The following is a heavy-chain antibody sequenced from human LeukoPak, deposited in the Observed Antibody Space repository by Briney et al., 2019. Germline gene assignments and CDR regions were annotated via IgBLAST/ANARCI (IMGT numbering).Heavy chain of an antibody. V-gene: IGHV4-39*07. J-gene: IGHJ6*03. CDR1: GGSISSSSYY. CDR2: IYYSGST. D-gene: IGHD5-12*01. Sequence: PSETLSLTCTVSGGSISSSSYYWGWIRQPPGKGLEWIGSIYYSGSTYYNPSLKSRVTISVDTSKNQFSLKLSSVTAADTAVYYCASGYDWDNYYYYYMDVWGKGTTVTVSS. CDR3: ASGYDWDNYYYYYMDV.